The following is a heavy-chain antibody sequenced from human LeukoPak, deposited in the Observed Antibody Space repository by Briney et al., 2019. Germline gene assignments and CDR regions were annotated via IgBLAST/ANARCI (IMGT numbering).Heavy chain of an antibody. J-gene: IGHJ4*02. D-gene: IGHD3-22*01. CDR3: AREAPDYDSSGPYFDY. Sequence: KTSETLSLTCTVSGGSISSYYWSWIRQPAGKGLEWIGRIYTSGSTNYNPSLKSRVTMSVDTSKNQFSLKLSSVTAADTAVYYSAREAPDYDSSGPYFDYWGQGTLVTVSS. CDR1: GGSISSYY. CDR2: IYTSGST. V-gene: IGHV4-4*07.